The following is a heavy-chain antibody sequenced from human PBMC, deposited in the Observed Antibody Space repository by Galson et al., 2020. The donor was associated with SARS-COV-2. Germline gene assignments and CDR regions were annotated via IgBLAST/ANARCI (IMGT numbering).Heavy chain of an antibody. V-gene: IGHV1-2*02. D-gene: IGHD3-10*01. J-gene: IGHJ6*02. CDR3: STLGGSGSRIYGMDG. Sequence: GESLKISCKASGYTFTGYYMHWVRQAPGQGLEWMGWINPNSGGINYAQKFQGRVTMTRDTSISTAYMELSRLRSDDTAVYYCSTLGGSGSRIYGMDGWGQGTTVTVSS. CDR1: GYTFTGYY. CDR2: INPNSGGI.